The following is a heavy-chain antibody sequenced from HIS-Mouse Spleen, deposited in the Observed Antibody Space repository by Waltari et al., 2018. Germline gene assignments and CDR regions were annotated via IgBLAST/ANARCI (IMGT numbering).Heavy chain of an antibody. J-gene: IGHJ4*02. V-gene: IGHV1-2*02. Sequence: QVQLVQSGAEVKKPGASVKVSCKASGYTFTGYYRHWVRQAPGQGLEWMGWINPNSGGTNYAKKFQGRVTMTRDTSISTAYMELSRLRSDDTAVYYCAITLTGDVAIDYWGQGTLVTVSS. CDR1: GYTFTGYY. CDR2: INPNSGGT. D-gene: IGHD7-27*01. CDR3: AITLTGDVAIDY.